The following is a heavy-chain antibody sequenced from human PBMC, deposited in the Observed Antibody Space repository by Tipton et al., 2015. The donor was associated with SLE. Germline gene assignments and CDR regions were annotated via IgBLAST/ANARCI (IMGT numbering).Heavy chain of an antibody. J-gene: IGHJ3*02. CDR1: GGSISSGNYF. Sequence: TLSLTCTVSGGSISSGNYFWNWIRQPAGKGLEGIGRIYNSGRTYYHPSLKSRVTISVDTSKNQFSLKLSSVTAANTAVYYCARRPMGLAAFDIWGQGTVVTVSS. CDR2: IYNSGRT. V-gene: IGHV4-61*02. D-gene: IGHD3-16*01. CDR3: ARRPMGLAAFDI.